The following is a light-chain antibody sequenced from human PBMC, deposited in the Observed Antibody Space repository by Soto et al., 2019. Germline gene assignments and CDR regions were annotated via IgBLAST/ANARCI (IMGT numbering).Light chain of an antibody. CDR1: SSDVGSYNL. J-gene: IGLJ2*01. CDR2: EGS. Sequence: QSVLTQPASVSGSPGQSITISCTGTSSDVGSYNLVSWYQQHPGKAPKLMIYEGSKRPSGVSNRFSGYKSGNTASLTISGLQAEDEDDYYCCSYAGSVVFGGGTKLTVL. V-gene: IGLV2-23*01. CDR3: CSYAGSVV.